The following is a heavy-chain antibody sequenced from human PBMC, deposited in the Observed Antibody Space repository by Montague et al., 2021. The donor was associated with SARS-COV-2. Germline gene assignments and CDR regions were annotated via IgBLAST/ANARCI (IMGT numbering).Heavy chain of an antibody. CDR3: ARRGGKLLPVATTIGGFDI. J-gene: IGHJ3*02. CDR2: IYDSWST. D-gene: IGHD5-12*01. V-gene: IGHV4-39*02. Sequence: SETLSLTCAVYGGSFSDYHCIWICQPPAKGLERIGSIYDSWSTYYNPTLNIKVTISVDTSKNHFSLKLSSVTAADTAVYYCARRGGKLLPVATTIGGFDIWGQGTMVTVSS. CDR1: GGSFSDYH.